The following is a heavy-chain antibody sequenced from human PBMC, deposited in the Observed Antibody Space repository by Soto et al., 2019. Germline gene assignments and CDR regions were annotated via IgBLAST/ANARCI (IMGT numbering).Heavy chain of an antibody. Sequence: AGGSLRLSCEASGFALSPYWMSWVRQAPGNGLEWVASINQGGSVKHYVDSVRGRFTISRDNAKNSLFLQMNSLSAEDTAVYYCARLTEAVTTFVYWGQGTRVTVSS. CDR3: ARLTEAVTTFVY. D-gene: IGHD1-1*01. J-gene: IGHJ4*02. CDR2: INQGGSVK. CDR1: GFALSPYW. V-gene: IGHV3-7*03.